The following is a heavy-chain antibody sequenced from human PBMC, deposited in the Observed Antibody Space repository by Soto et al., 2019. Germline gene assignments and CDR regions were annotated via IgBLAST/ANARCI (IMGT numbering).Heavy chain of an antibody. J-gene: IGHJ6*02. CDR2: LNPNSGNT. CDR1: GYNFTSLD. CDR3: ARANTRAASMAF. V-gene: IGHV1-8*01. Sequence: QVQLVQSGAEVKKPGASVKVSCKASGYNFTSLDINWARQATGQGLEWMGWLNPNSGNTGKAQKVRGRVPMTWNTSRSTAYMALSSLRSKDTTVYYCARANTRAASMAFWGQEPTVTVPS. D-gene: IGHD6-13*01.